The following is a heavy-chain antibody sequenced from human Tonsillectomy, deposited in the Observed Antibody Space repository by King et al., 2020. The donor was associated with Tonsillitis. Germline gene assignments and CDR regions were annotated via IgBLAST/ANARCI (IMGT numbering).Heavy chain of an antibody. Sequence: VQLVESGGGLVQPGRSLRLSCTASGFTFGDYAMSWVRQAPGKGLEWVGFIRSKTYGGTTAYAASVKGRFTISRDDSKSIAYVQMNSLKTEDTAVYYCIFSYDSTGHGAFDIWGQGTMVTVSS. CDR2: IRSKTYGGTT. CDR3: IFSYDSTGHGAFDI. D-gene: IGHD3-22*01. J-gene: IGHJ3*02. CDR1: GFTFGDYA. V-gene: IGHV3-49*04.